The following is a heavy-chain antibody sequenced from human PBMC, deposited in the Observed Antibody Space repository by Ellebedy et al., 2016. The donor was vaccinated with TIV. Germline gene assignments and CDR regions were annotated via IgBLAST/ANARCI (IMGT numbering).Heavy chain of an antibody. D-gene: IGHD3-16*02. Sequence: GSLRLXXAASGFTFSNAWMSWIRQPPGKGLEWIGYIYYSGSTNYNPSLKSRVTISVDTSKNQFSLKLSSVTAADTAVYYCARDVRDIDSSSRFDPWGQGTLVTVSS. V-gene: IGHV4-59*01. J-gene: IGHJ5*02. CDR1: GFTFSNAW. CDR2: IYYSGST. CDR3: ARDVRDIDSSSRFDP.